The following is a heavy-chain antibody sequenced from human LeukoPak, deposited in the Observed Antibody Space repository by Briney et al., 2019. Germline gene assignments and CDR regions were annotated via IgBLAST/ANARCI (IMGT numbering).Heavy chain of an antibody. V-gene: IGHV4-38-2*01. CDR1: GYSTSRCYY. J-gene: IGHJ4*02. CDR2: VYHSGST. CDR3: ARRHSSGWLFDY. D-gene: IGHD6-19*01. Sequence: PSETLSLTCAVSGYSTSRCYYWGWVRQPPGKGLEWIGNVYHSGSTFYNPSLKSRVTMSVDTSKNQFSLKLSSVTAADTAVYYCARRHSSGWLFDYWGQGTLVTVSS.